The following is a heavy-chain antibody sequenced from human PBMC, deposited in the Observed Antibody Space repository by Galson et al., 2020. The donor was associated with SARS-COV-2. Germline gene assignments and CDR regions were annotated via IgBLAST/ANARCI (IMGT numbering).Heavy chain of an antibody. J-gene: IGHJ4*02. CDR2: ISSSSSTI. Sequence: GESLKISCAASGFTFSSYSMNWVRQAPGKGLEWVSYISSSSSTIYYADSVKGRFTISRDNAKNSLYLQMNSLRAEDTALYYCAKDISSGAYDILTGYYIWGQGTLVTVSS. D-gene: IGHD3-9*01. CDR1: GFTFSSYS. V-gene: IGHV3-48*04. CDR3: AKDISSGAYDILTGYYI.